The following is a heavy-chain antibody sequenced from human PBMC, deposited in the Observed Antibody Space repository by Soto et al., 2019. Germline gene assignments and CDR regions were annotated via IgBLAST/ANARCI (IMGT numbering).Heavy chain of an antibody. J-gene: IGHJ6*02. CDR3: ARDSDILTGYSYYYYYGMDV. V-gene: IGHV1-46*01. CDR1: GYSFTTYY. D-gene: IGHD3-9*01. Sequence: ASVKVSCKASGYSFTTYYMQWVRQAPGQGLEWMGILNPNGGFTNYAQKFQGRVTMTRDTSTSTVYMELGSLTSEDTAVYYCARDSDILTGYSYYYYYGMDVWGQGTTVTVSS. CDR2: LNPNGGFT.